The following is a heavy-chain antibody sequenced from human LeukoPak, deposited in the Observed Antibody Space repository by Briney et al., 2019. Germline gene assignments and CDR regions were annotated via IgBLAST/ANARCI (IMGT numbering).Heavy chain of an antibody. D-gene: IGHD2-21*02. CDR1: GGSISSYY. CDR2: IYYSGST. V-gene: IGHV4-59*08. Sequence: SETLSLTCTVSGGSISSYYWSWIRQPPGKGLEWIGYIYYSGSTNYNPSLKSRVTISVDTSKNQFSLKLSSVTAADTAVYYCASRTAITTFDCWGQGTLVTVSS. CDR3: ASRTAITTFDC. J-gene: IGHJ4*02.